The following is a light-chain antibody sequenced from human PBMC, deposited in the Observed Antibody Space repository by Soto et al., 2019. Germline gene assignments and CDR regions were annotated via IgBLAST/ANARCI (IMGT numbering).Light chain of an antibody. CDR2: AAS. CDR1: RNVSIY. J-gene: IGKJ1*01. V-gene: IGKV1-8*01. CDR3: QQYYSYTPT. Sequence: IPLTQSPSSLAASVGYILTLTCRASRNVSIYLNWYQHKPGKGPKLLIYAASTLQSGVPSRLRGSGYGTDFTITISCMKYEDFETYYCQQYYSYTPTFGQGTKVDIK.